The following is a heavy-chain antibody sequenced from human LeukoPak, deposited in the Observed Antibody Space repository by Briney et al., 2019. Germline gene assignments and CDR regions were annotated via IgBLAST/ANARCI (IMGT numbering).Heavy chain of an antibody. Sequence: SETLSLTCSVSGDSISNSDYYWAWIRQPPGEGLEWIGSIYYTGSTYYHPSLKSRVTISLDTSKNHFSLELNSVTAADTAVYYCARHPSSGSHYCGQGTLVTVPS. CDR1: GDSISNSDYY. D-gene: IGHD1-26*01. V-gene: IGHV4-39*01. CDR2: IYYTGST. J-gene: IGHJ4*02. CDR3: ARHPSSGSHY.